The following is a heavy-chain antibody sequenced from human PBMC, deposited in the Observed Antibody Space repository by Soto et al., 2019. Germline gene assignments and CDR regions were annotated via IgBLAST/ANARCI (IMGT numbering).Heavy chain of an antibody. CDR2: ISYDGSNK. Sequence: HPGGSLRLSCAASGFTFSSYAMHWVRQAPGKGLEWVAVISYDGSNKYYADSVKGRFTISRDNSKNTLYLQMNSLRAEDTAVYYCARDWSGYSYGYSDYWGQGTLVTVSS. J-gene: IGHJ4*02. V-gene: IGHV3-30-3*01. CDR1: GFTFSSYA. CDR3: ARDWSGYSYGYSDY. D-gene: IGHD5-18*01.